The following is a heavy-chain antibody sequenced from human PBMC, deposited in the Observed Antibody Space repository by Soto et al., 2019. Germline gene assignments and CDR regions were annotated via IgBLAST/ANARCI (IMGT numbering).Heavy chain of an antibody. J-gene: IGHJ4*02. CDR2: IWYDGSNK. V-gene: IGHV3-33*01. Sequence: GGSLRLSCAASGFTFSSYGMHWVRQAPGKGLEWVAVIWYDGSNKYYADSVKGRFTISRDNSKNTLYLQMNSLRAEDTAVYYCARVRASYSGYVIDYWGQGTLVTVSS. CDR3: ARVRASYSGYVIDY. D-gene: IGHD5-12*01. CDR1: GFTFSSYG.